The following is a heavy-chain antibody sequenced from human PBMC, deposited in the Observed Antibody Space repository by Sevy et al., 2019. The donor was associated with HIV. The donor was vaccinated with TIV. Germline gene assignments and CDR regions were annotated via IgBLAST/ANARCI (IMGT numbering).Heavy chain of an antibody. V-gene: IGHV1-24*01. CDR2: FDPEDGER. Sequence: ASVKVSCKASGHTLTDLSMHWVRQAPGKGFEWIGRFDPEDGERIYAQKFQGRVTMTEDTSTDTAYMELSSLRSEDTAVYYCSATREYYSDSYGYFDYWGQGTTVTVSS. CDR1: GHTLTDLS. J-gene: IGHJ4*03. D-gene: IGHD3-22*01. CDR3: SATREYYSDSYGYFDY.